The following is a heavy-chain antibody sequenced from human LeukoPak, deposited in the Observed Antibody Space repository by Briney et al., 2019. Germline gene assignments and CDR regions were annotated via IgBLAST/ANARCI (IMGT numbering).Heavy chain of an antibody. CDR1: GFTSSSYW. CDR2: IKQDGSEK. V-gene: IGHV3-7*01. CDR3: ARDLADRGAFDI. D-gene: IGHD3-22*01. J-gene: IGHJ3*02. Sequence: GGSLRLSCAASGFTSSSYWMSWVRQAPGKGLEWVANIKQDGSEKYYVDSVKGRFTISRDNAKNSLYLQMNSLRAEDTAVYYCARDLADRGAFDIWGQGTMVTVSS.